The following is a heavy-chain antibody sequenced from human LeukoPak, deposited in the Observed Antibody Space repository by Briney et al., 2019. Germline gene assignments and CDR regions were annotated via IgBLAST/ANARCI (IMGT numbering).Heavy chain of an antibody. V-gene: IGHV1-18*01. CDR1: GGTFSSYA. CDR3: AREGHYDSSVLIDY. CDR2: ISAYNGNT. J-gene: IGHJ4*02. D-gene: IGHD3-22*01. Sequence: ASVKVSCKASGGTFSSYAISWVRQAPGQGLEWMGWISAYNGNTNYAQKLQGRVTMTTDTSTSTAYMELRSLRSDDTAVYYCAREGHYDSSVLIDYWGQGTLVTVSS.